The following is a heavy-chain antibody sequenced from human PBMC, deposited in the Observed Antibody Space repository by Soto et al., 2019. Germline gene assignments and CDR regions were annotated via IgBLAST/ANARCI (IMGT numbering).Heavy chain of an antibody. Sequence: GGSLRLSCAASGFTFSSYAMHWVRQAPGKGLEWVAVISYDGSNKYYADSVKGRFTISRDNSKNTLYLQMNSLRAEDTAVYYCAKPPAQYDFWSGYYFPLDYWGQGTLVTVSS. V-gene: IGHV3-30-3*02. CDR2: ISYDGSNK. CDR3: AKPPAQYDFWSGYYFPLDY. J-gene: IGHJ4*02. D-gene: IGHD3-3*01. CDR1: GFTFSSYA.